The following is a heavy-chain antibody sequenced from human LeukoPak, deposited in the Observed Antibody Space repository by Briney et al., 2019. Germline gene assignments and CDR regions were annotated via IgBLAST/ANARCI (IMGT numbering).Heavy chain of an antibody. CDR1: GYTFTSYG. Sequence: GASVKVSCKASGYTFTSYGISWVRQAPGQGLEWMGWISAYNGNTNYAQKLQGRVTMTRDTSTSTVYMELSSLRSEDTAVYYCAREEGYYDSSGYHDAFDIWGQGTMVTVSS. D-gene: IGHD3-22*01. CDR3: AREEGYYDSSGYHDAFDI. CDR2: ISAYNGNT. V-gene: IGHV1-18*01. J-gene: IGHJ3*02.